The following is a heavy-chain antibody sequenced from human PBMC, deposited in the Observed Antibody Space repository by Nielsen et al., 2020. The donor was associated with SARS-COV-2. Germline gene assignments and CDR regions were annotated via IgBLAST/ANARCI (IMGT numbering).Heavy chain of an antibody. J-gene: IGHJ4*02. CDR2: IYSGGST. CDR1: GFTVSSNY. V-gene: IGHV3-53*01. Sequence: GESLKISCAASGFTVSSNYMSWARQAPGKGLEWVSVIYSGGSTYYADSVKGRFTISRDNAKNSLYLQMNSLRAEDTAVHYCAREGERHSSGWTDYWGQGTLVTVSS. CDR3: AREGERHSSGWTDY. D-gene: IGHD6-25*01.